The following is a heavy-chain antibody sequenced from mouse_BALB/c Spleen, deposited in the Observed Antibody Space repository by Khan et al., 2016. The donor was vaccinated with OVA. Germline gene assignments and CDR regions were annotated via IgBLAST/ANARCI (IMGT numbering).Heavy chain of an antibody. CDR2: INSDGTYT. Sequence: EVQLQESGGDLVKPGGSLKLSCAASGFTFSNYGMSWVRQIPDKRLEWVATINSDGTYTYYPDSVKGRFTISSNNAKNTLYLEMSSLKSEDTTMYYCASHLTGSFAYWGQGTLVTVAA. CDR3: ASHLTGSFAY. J-gene: IGHJ3*01. CDR1: GFTFSNYG. V-gene: IGHV5-6*01.